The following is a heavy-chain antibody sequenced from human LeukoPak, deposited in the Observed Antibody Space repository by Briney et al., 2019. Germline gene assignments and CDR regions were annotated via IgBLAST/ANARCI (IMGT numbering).Heavy chain of an antibody. V-gene: IGHV1-24*01. Sequence: ASVKVSCKVSGYTLTELSMHWVRQAPGKGLEWMGGFDPEDGETIYAQKFQGRVTMTEDTSTDTAYMELSSLRSEDTAVCYCATAWGWAPLDAFDIWGQRTMVTVSS. J-gene: IGHJ3*02. CDR2: FDPEDGET. CDR3: ATAWGWAPLDAFDI. CDR1: GYTLTELS. D-gene: IGHD1-26*01.